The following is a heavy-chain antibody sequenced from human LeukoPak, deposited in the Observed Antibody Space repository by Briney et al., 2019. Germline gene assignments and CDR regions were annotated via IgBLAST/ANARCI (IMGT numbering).Heavy chain of an antibody. J-gene: IGHJ3*02. V-gene: IGHV4-31*03. CDR2: IYYSGST. CDR3: AREDYADDAFDI. D-gene: IGHD4-17*01. Sequence: SETLSLTCTFSVGSISRGGYYWSWIRQHPGKGLEWIGYIYYSGSTYYNPSLKSRVTISVETSKNKFSLKLSYVTAADTAVYYCAREDYADDAFDIWGQGTMVTVSS. CDR1: VGSISRGGYY.